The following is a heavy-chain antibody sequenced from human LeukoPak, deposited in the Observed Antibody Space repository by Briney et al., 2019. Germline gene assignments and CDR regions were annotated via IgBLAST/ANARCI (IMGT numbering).Heavy chain of an antibody. CDR3: ARARYGSGSSRRHNWFDP. Sequence: SETLSLTCAVYGGSFSGYYWSWIRQPPGKGLEWIGEINHSGSTNYNPSLKSRVTISVDTSKNQFSLKLSSVTAADTAVYYCARARYGSGSSRRHNWFDPWGQGTLVTVSS. V-gene: IGHV4-34*01. D-gene: IGHD3-10*01. CDR2: INHSGST. CDR1: GGSFSGYY. J-gene: IGHJ5*02.